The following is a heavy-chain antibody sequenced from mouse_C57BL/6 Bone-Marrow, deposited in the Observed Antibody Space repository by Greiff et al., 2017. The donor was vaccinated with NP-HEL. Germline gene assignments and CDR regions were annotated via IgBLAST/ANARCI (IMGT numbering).Heavy chain of an antibody. V-gene: IGHV14-4*01. Sequence: EVQGVESGAELVRPGASVKLSCTASGFNIKDYYMHWVKQRPEQGLEWIGWIDPENGDTEYASKFQGKATITADTSSNTAYLQLSSLTSEDTAVYYCTLGLYFGYWGQGTTLTVSS. D-gene: IGHD3-3*01. J-gene: IGHJ2*01. CDR2: IDPENGDT. CDR1: GFNIKDYY. CDR3: TLGLYFGY.